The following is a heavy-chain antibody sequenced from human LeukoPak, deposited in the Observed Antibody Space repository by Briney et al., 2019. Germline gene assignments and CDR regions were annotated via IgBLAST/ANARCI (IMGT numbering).Heavy chain of an antibody. J-gene: IGHJ4*02. CDR1: GGSFSGYY. D-gene: IGHD6-13*01. CDR3: ASAPSIAAAMYYFDY. Sequence: SETLSLTCAVYGGSFSGYYWSWIRQPPGKGLEWIGEINHSGSTNYNPSLKSRVTISVDTSKNQFSLKLSSVTAADTAVYYCASAPSIAAAMYYFDYWGQGTLVTVSS. V-gene: IGHV4-34*01. CDR2: INHSGST.